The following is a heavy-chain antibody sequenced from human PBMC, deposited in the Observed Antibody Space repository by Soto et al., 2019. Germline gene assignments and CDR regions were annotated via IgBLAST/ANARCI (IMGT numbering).Heavy chain of an antibody. CDR2: ISSSSSYI. J-gene: IGHJ6*02. D-gene: IGHD6-13*01. Sequence: EVQLVDSGGGLVKPGGSLRLSCAASGFIFTSYSMNWVRQAPGKGLEWVSSISSSSSYIYYADSVKGRFTISRDNAKNSLYLQRSSMRAEDTAVYYCARDSGSSSAYYGMDVWGQGTPVTVSS. CDR1: GFIFTSYS. V-gene: IGHV3-21*06. CDR3: ARDSGSSSAYYGMDV.